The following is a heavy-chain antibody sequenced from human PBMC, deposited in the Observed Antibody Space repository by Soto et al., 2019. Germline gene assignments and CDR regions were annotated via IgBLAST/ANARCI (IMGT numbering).Heavy chain of an antibody. Sequence: GGSLRLSCAASGFTFSSYGMHWVRQAPGKGLEWVAVISYDGSNKYYADSVKGRFTISRDNSKNTLYLQMNSLRAEDTAVYYCAKCRQQLAYYYYYYMDVWGKGTTVTVSS. CDR2: ISYDGSNK. CDR3: AKCRQQLAYYYYYYMDV. J-gene: IGHJ6*03. D-gene: IGHD6-13*01. V-gene: IGHV3-30*18. CDR1: GFTFSSYG.